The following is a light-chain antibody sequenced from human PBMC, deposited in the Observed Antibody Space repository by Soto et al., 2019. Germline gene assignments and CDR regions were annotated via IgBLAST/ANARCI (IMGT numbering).Light chain of an antibody. V-gene: IGLV2-23*02. J-gene: IGLJ3*02. CDR2: EVN. CDR1: SREVGSYNL. CDR3: CSYVGSSILM. Sequence: QSALTQPAPLSGSPGQSITISCPGTSREVGSYNLVSWYQQLPGKAPKLIIYEVNERPSGISDRFSGSKSGNTASLTISGLQGEDEADYYCCSYVGSSILMFGGGTKVTVL.